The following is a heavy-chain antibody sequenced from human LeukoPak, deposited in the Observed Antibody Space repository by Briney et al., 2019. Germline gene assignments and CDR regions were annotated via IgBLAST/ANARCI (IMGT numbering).Heavy chain of an antibody. CDR3: ASEAYVEMAGPSGTYYYYYYMDV. J-gene: IGHJ6*03. CDR2: IIPIFGTA. V-gene: IGHV1-69*05. Sequence: GASVKVSCKASGGTFGSYAISWVRQAPGQGLEWMGRIIPIFGTANYAQKFQGRVTITTDESTSTAYMELSSLRSEDTAVYYCASEAYVEMAGPSGTYYYYYYMDVWGKGTTVTVSS. D-gene: IGHD5-24*01. CDR1: GGTFGSYA.